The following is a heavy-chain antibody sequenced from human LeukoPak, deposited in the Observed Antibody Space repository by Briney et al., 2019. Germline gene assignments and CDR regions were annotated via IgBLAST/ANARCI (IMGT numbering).Heavy chain of an antibody. D-gene: IGHD5-12*01. CDR1: QYLFANYY. V-gene: IGHV1-2*02. Sequence: ASVKVSCKTPQYLFANYYIHWVRQAPGHGLEWLGRINPDGHGSGYARKILGRVIMTTDTSINTAYMELSILTSDDTAVYFCVTSRYSGHDLGYWGQGTLVTVSS. J-gene: IGHJ4*02. CDR2: INPDGHGS. CDR3: VTSRYSGHDLGY.